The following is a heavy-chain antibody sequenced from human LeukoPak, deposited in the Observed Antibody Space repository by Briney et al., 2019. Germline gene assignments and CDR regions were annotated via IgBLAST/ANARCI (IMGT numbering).Heavy chain of an antibody. J-gene: IGHJ5*02. CDR2: IYYSGST. Sequence: SETLSLTCTVSGGSISSYYWSWIRQPPGKGLEWTGYIYYSGSTNYNPSLKSRVTISVDTSKNQFSLKLSSVTAADTAVYYCARWFGSSWYASSNWFDPWGQGTLVTVSS. D-gene: IGHD6-13*01. CDR3: ARWFGSSWYASSNWFDP. V-gene: IGHV4-59*01. CDR1: GGSISSYY.